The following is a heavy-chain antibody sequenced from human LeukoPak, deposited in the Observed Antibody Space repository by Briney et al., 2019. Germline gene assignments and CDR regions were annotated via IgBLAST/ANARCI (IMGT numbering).Heavy chain of an antibody. J-gene: IGHJ4*02. Sequence: GGSLRLSCAASGFTFDDYGMSWVRQAPGKGLEWVSGINWDGGSTHYADSVKGRFTISRDNSKNSLYLQMNSLRAEDTALYYCAKDIRGSTSWYGLDYWGQGTLVTVAS. CDR1: GFTFDDYG. CDR3: AKDIRGSTSWYGLDY. D-gene: IGHD6-13*01. V-gene: IGHV3-43D*03. CDR2: INWDGGST.